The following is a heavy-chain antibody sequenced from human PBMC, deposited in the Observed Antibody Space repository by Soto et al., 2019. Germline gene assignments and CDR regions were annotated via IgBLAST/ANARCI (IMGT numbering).Heavy chain of an antibody. D-gene: IGHD3-3*01. CDR3: ARDRTIFGVVEP. Sequence: SETLSLTCTFSGGSVSSGGYYWTWIRQPPGKGLEWIGYIYYSGSTNYNPSLKSRVTISVDTSKNQFSLKLSSVTAADTAVYYCARDRTIFGVVEPWGKGTLVTVSS. V-gene: IGHV4-61*08. J-gene: IGHJ5*02. CDR1: GGSVSSGGYY. CDR2: IYYSGST.